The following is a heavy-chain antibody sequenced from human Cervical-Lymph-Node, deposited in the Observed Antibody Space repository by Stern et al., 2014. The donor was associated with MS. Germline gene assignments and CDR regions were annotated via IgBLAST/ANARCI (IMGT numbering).Heavy chain of an antibody. J-gene: IGHJ4*02. CDR3: ARGRGGNYRYYFDY. V-gene: IGHV3-21*01. D-gene: IGHD4-23*01. CDR2: ISSGGSYI. CDR1: GFTFSSYS. Sequence: EMQLVESGGGLVKPGGSLRLSCAASGFTFSSYSMNWVRQAPGKGLEWVAYISSGGSYIYYADSLKGRFTSSRDNAKNSLYLHMNSLRVEDTAVYYCARGRGGNYRYYFDYWGQGTLVTVSS.